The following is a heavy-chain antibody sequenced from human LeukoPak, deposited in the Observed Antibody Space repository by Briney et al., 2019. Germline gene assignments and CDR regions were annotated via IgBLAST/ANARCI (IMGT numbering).Heavy chain of an antibody. D-gene: IGHD6-6*01. CDR2: ISGSGGST. V-gene: IGHV3-23*01. CDR3: AKDPVEGTGPSSYYYYYGVDV. Sequence: GGSLRLSCAASGFTFSSYAMSWVRQAPGKGLEWVSAISGSGGSTYYADSVKGRFTISRDNSKNTLYLQMNSLRAEDTAVYYCAKDPVEGTGPSSYYYYYGVDVWGQGTTVTVSS. CDR1: GFTFSSYA. J-gene: IGHJ6*02.